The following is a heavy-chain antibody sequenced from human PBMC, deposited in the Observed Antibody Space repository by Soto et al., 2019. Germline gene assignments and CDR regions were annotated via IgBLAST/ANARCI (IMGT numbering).Heavy chain of an antibody. D-gene: IGHD3-22*01. Sequence: QVQLQESGPGLVKASQTLSLTCTVFGGSIAGGDYYWAWIRQPPGRGLEWIGYIYSSGTTYYNPSRKGRLTISLAQSQVSLKLTSVTATDTGVYYCARGYYESSDYYVGSPAFEYWGQGARVSVSS. CDR3: ARGYYESSDYYVGSPAFEY. V-gene: IGHV4-30-4*01. CDR1: GGSIAGGDYY. CDR2: IYSSGTT. J-gene: IGHJ4*02.